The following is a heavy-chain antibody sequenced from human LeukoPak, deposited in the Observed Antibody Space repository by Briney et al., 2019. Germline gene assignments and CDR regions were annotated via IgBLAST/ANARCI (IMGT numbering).Heavy chain of an antibody. CDR3: ARDYGSGSYYGFDY. J-gene: IGHJ4*02. CDR2: IYYSGST. V-gene: IGHV4-39*02. D-gene: IGHD3-10*01. Sequence: SETLSLTCTVSGGSISSSSYYWGWIRQPPGKGLEWIGSIYYSGSTYYNPSLKSRVTISVDTSKNQLSLKLSSVTAADTAVYYCARDYGSGSYYGFDYWGQGTLVTVSS. CDR1: GGSISSSSYY.